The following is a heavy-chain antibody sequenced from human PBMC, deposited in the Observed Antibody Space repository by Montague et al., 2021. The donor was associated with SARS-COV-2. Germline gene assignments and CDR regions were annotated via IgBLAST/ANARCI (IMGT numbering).Heavy chain of an antibody. J-gene: IGHJ6*03. CDR1: GGSFSTYS. CDR2: IHHGGST. V-gene: IGHV4-34*01. D-gene: IGHD3-10*01. Sequence: SETLSLTCAVHGGSFSTYSWNWIRQPPGKGLEWIGEIHHGGSTNYNPSLKIRVTISADTSKNQFSLELTSVAAADTAVYYCARLGDGVVPSPILGVGPYYSYYYMDVWGKGTTVTVSS. CDR3: ARLGDGVVPSPILGVGPYYSYYYMDV.